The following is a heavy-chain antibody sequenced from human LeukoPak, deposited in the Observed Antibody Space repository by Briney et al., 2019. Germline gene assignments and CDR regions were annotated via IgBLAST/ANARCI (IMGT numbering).Heavy chain of an antibody. V-gene: IGHV3-33*06. CDR2: IWYDGSNK. D-gene: IGHD3-16*01. J-gene: IGHJ6*03. CDR1: GFTFSSYG. CDR3: AKVLGQYYYYYMDV. Sequence: GGSLRLSCAASGFTFSSYGMHWVRQAPGKGLEWVAVIWYDGSNKYYADSVKGRFTISRDNSKNTLYLQMNSLRAEDTAVYYCAKVLGQYYYYYMDVWGKGTTVAGSS.